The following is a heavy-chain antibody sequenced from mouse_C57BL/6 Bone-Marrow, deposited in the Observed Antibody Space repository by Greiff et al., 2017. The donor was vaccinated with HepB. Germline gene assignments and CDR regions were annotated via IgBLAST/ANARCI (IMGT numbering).Heavy chain of an antibody. CDR2: IWRGGST. D-gene: IGHD1-1*01. CDR1: GFSLTSYG. Sequence: QVQLKESGPGLVQPSQSLSITCTVSGFSLTSYGVHWVRQSPGKGLEWLGVIWRGGSTDYNAAFMSRLSITKDNSKSQVFFKMNSLQADDTAIYYCAKLGSSSYWYCDVWGTGTTVTVSS. CDR3: AKLGSSSYWYCDV. V-gene: IGHV2-5*01. J-gene: IGHJ1*03.